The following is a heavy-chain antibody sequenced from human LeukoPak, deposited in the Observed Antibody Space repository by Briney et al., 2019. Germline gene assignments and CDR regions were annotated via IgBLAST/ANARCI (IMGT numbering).Heavy chain of an antibody. V-gene: IGHV4-4*07. J-gene: IGHJ6*04. CDR3: ARSAMANYYYGMDV. CDR2: IYTSGST. Sequence: SETLSLTCTVSGGSISSYYWSWIRQPAGKGLEWIGRIYTSGSTNYNPSLKSRVTMSVDTYKNQFSLKLSSVTAADTAVYYCARSAMANYYYGMDVWGKGTTVTVSS. CDR1: GGSISSYY. D-gene: IGHD5-18*01.